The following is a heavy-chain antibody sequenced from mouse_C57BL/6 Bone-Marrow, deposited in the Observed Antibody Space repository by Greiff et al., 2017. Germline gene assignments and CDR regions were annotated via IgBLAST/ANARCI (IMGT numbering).Heavy chain of an antibody. V-gene: IGHV5-6*01. CDR1: GFTFSSYG. CDR2: ISSGGSYT. J-gene: IGHJ4*01. Sequence: EVQLMESGGDLVKPGGSLKLSCAASGFTFSSYGMSWVRQTPDKRLEWVATISSGGSYTYSPDRVKGRFTISRDNAKNTLYLQMSRLKSEDTAMYYCARQITTVVAPYYYAMDYWGQGTSVTVAS. CDR3: ARQITTVVAPYYYAMDY. D-gene: IGHD1-1*01.